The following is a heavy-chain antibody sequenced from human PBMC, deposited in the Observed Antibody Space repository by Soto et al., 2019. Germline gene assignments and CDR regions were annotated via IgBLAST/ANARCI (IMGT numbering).Heavy chain of an antibody. Sequence: EVQLVESGGGLAQPGGSLRLSCAASGFIFDSDWMHWVRQAPGQGLVWVSRINTDGSGTSYADSVKGRFTISRDNAKNMVYLQMNSLRAEDTAVYYCTLDRPGPQHYFDYWGQGNMVTVSS. CDR1: GFIFDSDW. J-gene: IGHJ4*02. V-gene: IGHV3-74*01. CDR3: TLDRPGPQHYFDY. CDR2: INTDGSGT. D-gene: IGHD6-6*01.